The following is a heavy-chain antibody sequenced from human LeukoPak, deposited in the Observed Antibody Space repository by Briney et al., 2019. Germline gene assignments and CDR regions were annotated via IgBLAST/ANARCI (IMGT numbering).Heavy chain of an antibody. J-gene: IGHJ4*02. CDR3: ARAPIQLWSSYLDF. D-gene: IGHD5-18*01. CDR2: INHSGST. V-gene: IGHV4-34*01. CDR1: GGSFSGYY. Sequence: PSETLSLTCAVYGGSFSGYYWSWIPQPPGEGLGGIGEINHSGSTNYNPSLKSQVTISVDTSKNQFSLKLSSVTAADTAVYYCARAPIQLWSSYLDFWGQGPVVTVSS.